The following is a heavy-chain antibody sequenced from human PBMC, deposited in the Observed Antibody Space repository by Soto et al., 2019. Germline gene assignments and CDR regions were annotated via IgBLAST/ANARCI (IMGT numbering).Heavy chain of an antibody. CDR3: ARRYGGNLDY. V-gene: IGHV4-59*08. CDR1: GGPLTTYY. D-gene: IGHD1-26*01. CDR2: IYYSGST. J-gene: IGHJ4*02. Sequence: SETLSLTCNVSGGPLTTYYWSWIRQPPGKGLEWIGYIYYSGSTNYNPSLKSRVTISVDTSKNQFSLKLSSVTAADTAVYYCARRYGGNLDYWGQGTLVTV.